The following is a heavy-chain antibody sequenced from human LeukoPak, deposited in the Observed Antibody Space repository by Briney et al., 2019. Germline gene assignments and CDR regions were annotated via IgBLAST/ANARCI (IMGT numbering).Heavy chain of an antibody. J-gene: IGHJ4*02. Sequence: ASVKVSCKASGYTFTGYYMHWVRQAPGQGLEWMGWINPNSGGTNYAQKFQGRVTMTRDTSISTAYMELSRLRSDDTAVYYCARDNGDYDFWSGYFSDWGQGTLVTVSS. D-gene: IGHD3-3*01. CDR2: INPNSGGT. CDR1: GYTFTGYY. CDR3: ARDNGDYDFWSGYFSD. V-gene: IGHV1-2*02.